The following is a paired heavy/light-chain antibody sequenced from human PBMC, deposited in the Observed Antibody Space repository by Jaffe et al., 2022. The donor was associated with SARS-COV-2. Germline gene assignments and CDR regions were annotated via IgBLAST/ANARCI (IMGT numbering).Light chain of an antibody. CDR2: GAS. CDR1: QSVSSSY. CDR3: QQYGSSRP. V-gene: IGKV3-20*01. J-gene: IGKJ4*01. Sequence: EIVLTQSPGTLSLSPGERATLSCRASQSVSSSYLAWYQQKPGQAPRLLIYGASSRATGIPDRFSGSGSGTDFTLTISRLEPEDFAVYYCQQYGSSRPFGGGTKVEFK.
Heavy chain of an antibody. CDR2: ISAYNGNT. V-gene: IGHV1-18*01. CDR3: ARDQGGGIQLWSLTRYYYYYGMDV. Sequence: QVQLVQSGAEVKKPGASVKVSCKASGYTFTSYGISWVRQAPGQGLEWMGWISAYNGNTNYAQKLQGRVTMTTDTSTSTAYMELRSLRSDDTAVYYCARDQGGGIQLWSLTRYYYYYGMDVWGQGTTVTVSS. CDR1: GYTFTSYG. D-gene: IGHD5-18*01. J-gene: IGHJ6*02.